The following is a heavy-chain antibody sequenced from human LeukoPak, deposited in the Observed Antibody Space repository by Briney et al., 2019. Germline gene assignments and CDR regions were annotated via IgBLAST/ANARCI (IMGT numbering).Heavy chain of an antibody. CDR1: GGSISSSSYY. CDR3: ARVGTYGSGSYLSWLDY. V-gene: IGHV4-39*07. J-gene: IGHJ4*02. Sequence: SETLSLTCTVSGGSISSSSYYWGWIRQPPGKGLEWIGSIYYSGSTNYNPSLKSRVTISVDTSKNQFSLKLSSVTAADTAVYYCARVGTYGSGSYLSWLDYWGQGTLVTVSS. D-gene: IGHD3-10*01. CDR2: IYYSGST.